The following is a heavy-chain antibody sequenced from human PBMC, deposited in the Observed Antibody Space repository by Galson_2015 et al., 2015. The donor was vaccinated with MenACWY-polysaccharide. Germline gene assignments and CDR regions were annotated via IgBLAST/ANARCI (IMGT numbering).Heavy chain of an antibody. V-gene: IGHV1-69*06. Sequence: SVKVSCKASGGTFSNYAISWVRQAPGQGLEWMGGIIPIFGTPNYEQKFQGRVAITADKSTTTAYMELSSLRSEDTAVYYCARGYYGSGNYQYYYYYYMDVWGKGTTVTVSS. CDR1: GGTFSNYA. J-gene: IGHJ6*03. CDR2: IIPIFGTP. CDR3: ARGYYGSGNYQYYYYYYMDV. D-gene: IGHD3-10*01.